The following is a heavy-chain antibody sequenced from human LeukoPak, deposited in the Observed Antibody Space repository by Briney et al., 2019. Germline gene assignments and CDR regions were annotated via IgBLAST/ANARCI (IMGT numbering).Heavy chain of an antibody. CDR2: IRYDGSNK. CDR3: AKDRAVLRFLEWPTTHYYYYYMDV. J-gene: IGHJ6*03. Sequence: GASLRLSCAASGFTFSSYGMHWVRQAPGKGLELVAFIRYDGSNKYYADSVKGRFTISRDNSKNTLYLQMNSLRAEDTAVYYCAKDRAVLRFLEWPTTHYYYYYMDVWGKGTTVTVSS. V-gene: IGHV3-30*02. D-gene: IGHD3-3*01. CDR1: GFTFSSYG.